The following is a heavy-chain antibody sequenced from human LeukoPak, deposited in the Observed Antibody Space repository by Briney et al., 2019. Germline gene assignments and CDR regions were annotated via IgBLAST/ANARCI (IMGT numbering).Heavy chain of an antibody. D-gene: IGHD6-13*01. V-gene: IGHV3-7*01. CDR3: ARGGSRSWYFDN. CDR2: IKHDGSEK. CDR1: GFTFSIYW. J-gene: IGHJ4*02. Sequence: GGSRRLSCAASGFTFSIYWMSWVRQAQGKGLEWVANIKHDGSEKYYVDSVKGRFTISRDNAKNSLYLQMNSLRAEDTAVYYCARGGSRSWYFDNWGQGTLVTVSS.